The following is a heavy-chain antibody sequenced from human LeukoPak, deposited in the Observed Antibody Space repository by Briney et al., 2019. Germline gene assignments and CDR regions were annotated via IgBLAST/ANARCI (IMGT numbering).Heavy chain of an antibody. CDR2: INPSGGST. V-gene: IGHV1-46*01. Sequence: ASVKVSCKASGYTFTSYYMHWVRQAPGQGLEWMGIINPSGGSTSYAQKFQGRVTMTRDTSTGTVYMELSSLRSEDTAVYYCARARYCSSTSCYAGTYALDIWGQGTMVTVSS. CDR1: GYTFTSYY. J-gene: IGHJ3*02. CDR3: ARARYCSSTSCYAGTYALDI. D-gene: IGHD2-2*01.